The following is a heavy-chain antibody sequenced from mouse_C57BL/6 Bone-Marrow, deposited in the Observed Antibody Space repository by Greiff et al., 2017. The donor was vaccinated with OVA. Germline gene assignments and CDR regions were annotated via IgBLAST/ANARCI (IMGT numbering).Heavy chain of an antibody. Sequence: QVQLQQSVAELVRPGASVQLSFTASGYTFTDSFIHWVLQMPVQGLSLIARIYPGSGNTYYNEKFKGKATLTAEKSSSTAYMQLSSLTSEDSAVYFCAREDTTVVNPFAYWGQGTLVTVSA. J-gene: IGHJ3*01. D-gene: IGHD1-1*01. CDR3: AREDTTVVNPFAY. CDR1: GYTFTDSF. V-gene: IGHV1-76*01. CDR2: IYPGSGNT.